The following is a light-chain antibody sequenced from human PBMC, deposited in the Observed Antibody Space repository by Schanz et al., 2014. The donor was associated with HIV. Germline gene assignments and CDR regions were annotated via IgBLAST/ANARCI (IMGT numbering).Light chain of an antibody. CDR2: YDT. V-gene: IGLV3-21*01. Sequence: SYELTQPPSVSVAPGKTASITCGGNNLGSKSVHWYQQRPGQAPILVIYYDTDRPSGIPERFSGSISGQTATLIISRVEAGDEADYYCQVWESSTGVVFGGGTKLTVL. CDR3: QVWESSTGVV. CDR1: NLGSKS. J-gene: IGLJ2*01.